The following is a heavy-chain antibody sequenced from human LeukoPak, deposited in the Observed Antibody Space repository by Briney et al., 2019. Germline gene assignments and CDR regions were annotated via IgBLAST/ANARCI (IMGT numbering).Heavy chain of an antibody. CDR2: FYYSGST. CDR1: GGSVSSSSYY. Sequence: SETLSLTCTVSGGSVSSSSYYWGWIRQPPGKGLEWIGSFYYSGSTYYNPSLKSRVTISVDTSKNQFSLKLSSVTAADTAVYYCARLVGRRSRWYLYYYYMDVWGKGTTVTISS. J-gene: IGHJ6*03. V-gene: IGHV4-39*07. CDR3: ARLVGRRSRWYLYYYYMDV. D-gene: IGHD6-13*01.